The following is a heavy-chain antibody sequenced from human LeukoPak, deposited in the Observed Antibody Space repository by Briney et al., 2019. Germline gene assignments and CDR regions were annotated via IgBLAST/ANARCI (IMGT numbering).Heavy chain of an antibody. CDR1: GGSISSHNYY. CDR3: AREGYRSSGPLDAFDI. J-gene: IGHJ3*02. D-gene: IGHD6-19*01. Sequence: PSETLSLTCTVSGGSISSHNYYWGWIRQPPGKGLEWIGSIYYSGNTYYNRSLKSRVTISVDTSKNQFSLKLSSVTAADTAVYYCAREGYRSSGPLDAFDIWGQGTMVTVSS. CDR2: IYYSGNT. V-gene: IGHV4-39*07.